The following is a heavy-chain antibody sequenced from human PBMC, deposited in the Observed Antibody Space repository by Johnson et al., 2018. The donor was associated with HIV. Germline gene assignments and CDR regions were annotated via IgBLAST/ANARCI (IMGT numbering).Heavy chain of an antibody. CDR1: GFTFSSYD. V-gene: IGHV3-13*01. J-gene: IGHJ3*02. D-gene: IGHD1-26*01. CDR3: ARELSGDAFDI. Sequence: VQLVESGGGLVQPGGSLRLSCAASGFTFSSYDMHWVRQATGKGLEWVSAIGTAGDTYYPGSVKGRFTISRENAKNSLYLQMNSLRAGDTAVYYCARELSGDAFDIWGQGTMVTVSS. CDR2: IGTAGDT.